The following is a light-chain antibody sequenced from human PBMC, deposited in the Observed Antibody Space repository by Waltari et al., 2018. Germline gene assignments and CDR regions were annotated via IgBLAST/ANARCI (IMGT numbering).Light chain of an antibody. CDR3: MQALQTPRT. V-gene: IGKV2-28*01. J-gene: IGKJ1*01. CDR1: QSLLHSNGYNY. CDR2: FAS. Sequence: DLVMTQSPLSLSVTTGEPASISCRSSQSLLHSNGYNYFDWYLQKPGQSPQLLTYFASNRASGVPDRFGGSGSGTDFTLKISRVEAEDVGVYYCMQALQTPRTFGQGTKVEIK.